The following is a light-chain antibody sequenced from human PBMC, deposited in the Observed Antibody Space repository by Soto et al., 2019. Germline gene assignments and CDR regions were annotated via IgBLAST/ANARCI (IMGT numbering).Light chain of an antibody. J-gene: IGKJ4*01. CDR1: QSVGSW. Sequence: DIPMTQSPSSVSASIGDRVTITCRASQSVGSWLAWYQQKPGKAPKLLIYDASTLQNGVPERFSGSGSGTELTLSISSLQPEDVAVYYCEQDGRFSLTCGGGTKVEI. V-gene: IGKV1-12*01. CDR3: EQDGRFSLT. CDR2: DAS.